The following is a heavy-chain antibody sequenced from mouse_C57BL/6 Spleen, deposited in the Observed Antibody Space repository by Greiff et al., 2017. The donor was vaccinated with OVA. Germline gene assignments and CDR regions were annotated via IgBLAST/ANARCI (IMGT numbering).Heavy chain of an antibody. V-gene: IGHV5-6*02. CDR1: GFTFSSYG. CDR3: ARGPTVVAHWYFDV. Sequence: DVMLVESGGDLVKPGGSLKLSCAASGFTFSSYGMSWVRQTPDTRLEWVATISSGGSYTYYPDRVQGRFTISRDNAKNTLYLRMSSLKSEYTAMYYCARGPTVVAHWYFDVWGTGTTVTVSS. J-gene: IGHJ1*03. D-gene: IGHD1-1*01. CDR2: ISSGGSYT.